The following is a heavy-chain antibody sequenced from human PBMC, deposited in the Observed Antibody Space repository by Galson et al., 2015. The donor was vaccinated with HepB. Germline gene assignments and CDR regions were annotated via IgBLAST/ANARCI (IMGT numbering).Heavy chain of an antibody. CDR3: AKDGVFSIHYYYYMDV. J-gene: IGHJ6*03. CDR1: GFTFSSYA. D-gene: IGHD2-8*01. Sequence: SLRLSCAASGFTFSSYAMSWVRQAPGKGLEWVSAISGSGGSTYYADSVKGRFTISRDNSKNTLYLQMNSLRAEDTAVYYCAKDGVFSIHYYYYMDVWGKGTTVTVSS. CDR2: ISGSGGST. V-gene: IGHV3-23*01.